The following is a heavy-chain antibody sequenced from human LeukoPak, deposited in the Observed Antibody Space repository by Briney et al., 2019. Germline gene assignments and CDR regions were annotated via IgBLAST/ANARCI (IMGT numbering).Heavy chain of an antibody. CDR1: GFTFSNAW. D-gene: IGHD1-14*01. J-gene: IGHJ5*02. V-gene: IGHV4-34*01. Sequence: GSLRLSCAASGFTFSNAWMTWVRQPPGKGLEWIGEISHSGSTNYNPSLKSRVTTSVDTSKNQLSLELTSVTAADTAVYYCAGGRTSNWFDPWGQGTLVTVSS. CDR3: AGGRTSNWFDP. CDR2: ISHSGST.